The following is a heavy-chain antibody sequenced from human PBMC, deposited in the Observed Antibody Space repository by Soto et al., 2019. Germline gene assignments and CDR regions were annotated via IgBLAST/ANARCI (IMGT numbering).Heavy chain of an antibody. CDR3: AGGQGVVGNAENRFDP. CDR1: GGSITDYS. CDR2: IFSSGST. Sequence: PSETLSLTCTVSGGSITDYSWVWIRQPAGKGLEWIGRIFSSGSTNYNPSLEGRITMSLDTSKNQFSLKLNSATATDTAVYFCAGGQGVVGNAENRFDPWGQGILVTVSS. D-gene: IGHD2-15*01. J-gene: IGHJ5*02. V-gene: IGHV4-4*07.